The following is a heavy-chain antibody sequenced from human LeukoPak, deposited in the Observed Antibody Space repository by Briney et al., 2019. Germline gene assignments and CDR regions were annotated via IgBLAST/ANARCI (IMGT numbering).Heavy chain of an antibody. D-gene: IGHD6-13*01. CDR3: ARDGFVGAADY. CDR1: EFIFSGYR. CDR2: IKQDGSEK. J-gene: IGHJ4*02. V-gene: IGHV3-7*01. Sequence: PGGSLRLSCAASEFIFSGYRMNWLRQAPGKGLEWVANIKQDGSEKQYVDSVRGRFTISRDNAKNSLYLQMNSLRVEDTAVYYCARDGFVGAADYWGQGTLVTVSS.